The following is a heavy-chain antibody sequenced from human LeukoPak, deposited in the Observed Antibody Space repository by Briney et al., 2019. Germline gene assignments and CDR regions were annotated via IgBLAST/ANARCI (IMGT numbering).Heavy chain of an antibody. CDR2: VSSGFHA. D-gene: IGHD3-10*01. Sequence: GGSLRLSCTASGFTLGSHDMHWVRQIPGQGLEWVAAVSSGFHAFFADSVQGRFTVSREDARNSLYLQMNSLRAADTAVYYCARSGSMGLYRWGQGTLVTVSS. J-gene: IGHJ5*02. CDR1: GFTLGSHD. V-gene: IGHV3-13*01. CDR3: ARSGSMGLYR.